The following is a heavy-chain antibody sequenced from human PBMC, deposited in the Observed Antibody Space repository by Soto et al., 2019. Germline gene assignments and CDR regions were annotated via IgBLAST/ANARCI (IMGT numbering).Heavy chain of an antibody. Sequence: PGGSLRLCGAAAGVTFSNYGRHWVRQTPGRGLEWVAIVWLNGENIGYRESVKGRFTVSRDDSKNMLYLQMDSLGVEDTAVYYCVRDEIQIWSYVGSFDHWGQGTVVTVSS. D-gene: IGHD5-18*01. CDR2: VWLNGENI. V-gene: IGHV3-33*01. J-gene: IGHJ4*02. CDR3: VRDEIQIWSYVGSFDH. CDR1: GVTFSNYG.